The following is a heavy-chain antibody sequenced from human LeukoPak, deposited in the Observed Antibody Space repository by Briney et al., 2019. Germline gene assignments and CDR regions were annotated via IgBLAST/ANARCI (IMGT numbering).Heavy chain of an antibody. CDR3: ARGPSGSYFGYRRGD. J-gene: IGHJ4*02. D-gene: IGHD3-10*01. CDR1: GGTFSSYA. CDR2: IIPIFGTA. V-gene: IGHV1-69*01. Sequence: ASVKVSCKASGGTFSSYAISWVRQAPGQGLEWMGGIIPIFGTANYAQKFQGRVTITADESTSTAYMELSSLTSEDTAIYYCARGPSGSYFGYRRGDWGQGTLVTVSS.